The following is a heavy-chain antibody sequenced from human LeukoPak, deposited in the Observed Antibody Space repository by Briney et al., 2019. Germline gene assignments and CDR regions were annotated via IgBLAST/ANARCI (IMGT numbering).Heavy chain of an antibody. V-gene: IGHV3-53*01. Sequence: GGSLRLSCAASGFTVSSNYMSWVPQAPGKGLEWVSVIYSGASTYYADSVKRRFTISTDNSKNTLYLQMNSLRAEDTAVYYCARRVVRGEHWGQGTLVTVSS. CDR2: IYSGAST. J-gene: IGHJ4*02. D-gene: IGHD3-10*01. CDR1: GFTVSSNY. CDR3: ARRVVRGEH.